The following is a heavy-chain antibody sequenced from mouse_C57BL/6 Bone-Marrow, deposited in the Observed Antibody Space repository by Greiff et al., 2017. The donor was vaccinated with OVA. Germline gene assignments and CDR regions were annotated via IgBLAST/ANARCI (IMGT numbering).Heavy chain of an antibody. CDR1: GFTFSSYG. CDR3: ARHGYGSSYRGLDY. J-gene: IGHJ2*01. Sequence: DVMLVESGGDLVKPGGSLKLSCAASGFTFSSYGMSWVRQTPDTRLEWVATISSGGSYTYYPDSVKGRFTISRDNAKNTLYLQMSSLKSEDTAMYYCARHGYGSSYRGLDYWGQGTTLTVSS. D-gene: IGHD1-1*01. V-gene: IGHV5-6*02. CDR2: ISSGGSYT.